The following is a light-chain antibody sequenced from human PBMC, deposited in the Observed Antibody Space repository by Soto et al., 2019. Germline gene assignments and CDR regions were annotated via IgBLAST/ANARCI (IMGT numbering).Light chain of an antibody. J-gene: IGKJ1*01. CDR1: QSVSSN. V-gene: IGKV3-20*01. Sequence: IVMTQSPATLSVSTGERATLSCRASQSVSSNLAWYQQKPGQAPRLLIYLASTRATGIPDRFSGSGSGTDFTLTISRLEPEDFAVYYCQQYGSSGRTFGQGTKVDIK. CDR2: LAS. CDR3: QQYGSSGRT.